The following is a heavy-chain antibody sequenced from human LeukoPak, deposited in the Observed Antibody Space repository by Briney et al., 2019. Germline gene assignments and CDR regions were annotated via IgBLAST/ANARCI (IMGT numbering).Heavy chain of an antibody. CDR2: INQAGSEK. J-gene: IGHJ4*02. CDR1: GFTFSSHW. V-gene: IGHV3-7*01. Sequence: PGGSLRLSCAASGFTFSSHWMSWVRQAPGKGLEWVANINQAGSEKHYVDSVKGRFTISRDTAKSSLYLQMNSLRAEDTAVYYCASDGTAAGLYFDYWGQGTLVTVSS. D-gene: IGHD6-13*01. CDR3: ASDGTAAGLYFDY.